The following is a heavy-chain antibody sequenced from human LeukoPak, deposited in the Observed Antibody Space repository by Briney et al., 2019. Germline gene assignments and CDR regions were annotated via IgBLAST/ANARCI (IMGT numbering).Heavy chain of an antibody. CDR3: ARATDCTNGVCNRWFDP. CDR2: IHYSGST. J-gene: IGHJ5*02. Sequence: PSETLSLTCTVSGGSTRSTSYYWGWIRQPPGKGPEWIGCIHYSGSTYYNPSLKSRVTFSVDTSKNQFSLKLSSVTAADTAVYYCARATDCTNGVCNRWFDPWGQGTLVTVSS. CDR1: GGSTRSTSYY. V-gene: IGHV4-39*07. D-gene: IGHD2-8*01.